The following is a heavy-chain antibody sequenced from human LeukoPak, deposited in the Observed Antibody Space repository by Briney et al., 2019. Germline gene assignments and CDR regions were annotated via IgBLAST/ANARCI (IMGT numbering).Heavy chain of an antibody. Sequence: SETLSLTCTVSGGSISSSGYYWGWIRQPPGKGLEWIGSVHNSGGTYYNPSLKSRVTISVDTSKNQFSLKLSSVTAADTAVYYCACLTTADAFDIWGQGTMVTVSS. D-gene: IGHD3-22*01. V-gene: IGHV4-39*07. CDR3: ACLTTADAFDI. J-gene: IGHJ3*02. CDR1: GGSISSSGYY. CDR2: VHNSGGT.